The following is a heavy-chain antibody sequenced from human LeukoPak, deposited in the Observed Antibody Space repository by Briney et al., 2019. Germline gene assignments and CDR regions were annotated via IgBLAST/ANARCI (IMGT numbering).Heavy chain of an antibody. J-gene: IGHJ4*02. CDR2: IWYDGSNK. V-gene: IGHV3-33*06. D-gene: IGHD2-15*01. CDR1: GFTFSSYG. Sequence: GRSLRLSCAASGFTFSSYGMHWVRQAPGKGLEWVAVIWYDGSNKYYADSVKGRFTISRDNSKNTLYLQMISLRAEDTAVYYCAKDQRPYCSGGSCYSGVIDYWGQGTLVTVSS. CDR3: AKDQRPYCSGGSCYSGVIDY.